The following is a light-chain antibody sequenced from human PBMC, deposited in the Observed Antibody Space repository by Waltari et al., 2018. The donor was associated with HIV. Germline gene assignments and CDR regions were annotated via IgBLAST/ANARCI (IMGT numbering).Light chain of an antibody. Sequence: QSVLTQPPSVSAAPGPKVTISCSGSIPNIGNNYVSWYQPLPGTAPKLLIYGDDKRYPGIPDRISASKSGTSATLAITGLQTGDEADYYCASWDSSLSVLFGGGTKLAVL. CDR2: GDD. V-gene: IGLV1-51*02. CDR1: IPNIGNNY. J-gene: IGLJ2*01. CDR3: ASWDSSLSVL.